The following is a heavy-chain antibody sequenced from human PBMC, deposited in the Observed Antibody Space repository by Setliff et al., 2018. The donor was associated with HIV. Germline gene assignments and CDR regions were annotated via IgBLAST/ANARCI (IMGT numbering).Heavy chain of an antibody. CDR3: ARATNYYDSSGYYDY. Sequence: SVKVSCKASGGIFSRFAFSWVRQAPGQGLEWMGGIIPIFGTPNYAQKFQGRVTITADESTSTAYMELSSLRSEDTAVYYCARATNYYDSSGYYDYWGQGTLVTVSS. CDR1: GGIFSRFA. D-gene: IGHD3-22*01. CDR2: IIPIFGTP. J-gene: IGHJ4*02. V-gene: IGHV1-69*13.